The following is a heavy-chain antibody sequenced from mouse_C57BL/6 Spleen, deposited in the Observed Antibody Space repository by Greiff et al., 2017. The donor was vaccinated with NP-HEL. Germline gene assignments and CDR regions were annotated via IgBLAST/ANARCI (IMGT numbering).Heavy chain of an antibody. CDR2: INPNNGGT. J-gene: IGHJ3*01. CDR1: GYTFTDYN. Sequence: EVQLQQSGPELVKPGASVKMSCKASGYTFTDYNMHWVKQSHGKSLEWIGYINPNNGGTSYNQKFKGKATLTVNKSSSTAYMELRSLTSEDSAVYYCARGAGTTGGTWFAYWGQGTLVTVSA. D-gene: IGHD4-1*01. CDR3: ARGAGTTGGTWFAY. V-gene: IGHV1-22*01.